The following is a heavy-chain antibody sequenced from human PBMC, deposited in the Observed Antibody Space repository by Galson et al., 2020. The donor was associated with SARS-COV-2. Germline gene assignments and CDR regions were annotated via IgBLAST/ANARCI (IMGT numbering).Heavy chain of an antibody. CDR1: GYSISNDYY. CDR2: IYHRGNT. CDR3: ARSPYQGGFWSGYYFDY. Sequence: SETLSLTCTVSGYSISNDYYWGWIRQPPGKGLEWIGIIYHRGNTYYNPSLNSRVTISLDTSINQFSLNVISVTAADTAIYYCARSPYQGGFWSGYYFDYWGRGALVTVSS. J-gene: IGHJ4*02. D-gene: IGHD3-3*01. V-gene: IGHV4-38-2*02.